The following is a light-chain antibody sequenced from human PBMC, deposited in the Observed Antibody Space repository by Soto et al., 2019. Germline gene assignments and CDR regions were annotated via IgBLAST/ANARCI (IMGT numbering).Light chain of an antibody. V-gene: IGKV1-39*01. CDR3: QQNYSSPPT. CDR1: QNIDSY. CDR2: DAS. Sequence: DIQMTQSPPALSASVGDRATITCRASQNIDSYLNWYQQKPGKAPELLIHDASSLQSGVPSRFSGSGSGTDFTLTITSLQTEDFAVYYCQQNYSSPPTFGQGTKVDIK. J-gene: IGKJ1*01.